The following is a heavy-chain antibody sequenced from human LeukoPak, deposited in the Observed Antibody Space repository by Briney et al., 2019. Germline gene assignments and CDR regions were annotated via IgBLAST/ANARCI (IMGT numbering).Heavy chain of an antibody. J-gene: IGHJ5*02. CDR1: GFTFSSYE. CDR3: ARGVYYYDSSGYFNWFDP. Sequence: GGSLRLSCAASGFTFSSYEMNWFRQAPGKGLEWVSYISSSGSTIYYADSVKGRFTISRDNAKNSLYLQMNSLRAEDTAVYYCARGVYYYDSSGYFNWFDPWGQGTLVTVSS. D-gene: IGHD3-22*01. CDR2: ISSSGSTI. V-gene: IGHV3-48*03.